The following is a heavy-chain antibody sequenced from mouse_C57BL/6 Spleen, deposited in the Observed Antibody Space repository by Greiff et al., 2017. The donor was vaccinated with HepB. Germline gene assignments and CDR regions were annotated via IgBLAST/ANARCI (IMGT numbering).Heavy chain of an antibody. CDR1: GYTFTSYW. CDR3: ARGNYGSSYPFDY. V-gene: IGHV1-69*01. Sequence: VQLKQPGAELVMPGASVKLSCKASGYTFTSYWMHWVKQRPGQGLEWIGEIDPSDSYTNYNQKFKGKSTLTVDKSSSTAYMQLSSLTSEDSAVYYCARGNYGSSYPFDYWGQGTTLTVSS. CDR2: IDPSDSYT. D-gene: IGHD1-1*01. J-gene: IGHJ2*01.